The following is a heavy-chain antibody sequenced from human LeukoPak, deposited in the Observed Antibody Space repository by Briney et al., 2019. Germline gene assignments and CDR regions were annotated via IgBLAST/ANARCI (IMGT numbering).Heavy chain of an antibody. CDR2: IYHSGST. Sequence: SQTLSLTCAVSGGSISSGGYSWSWIRQPPGKGLEWIGYIYHSGSTYYNPSLKSRVTISVDRSKNQFSLKLSSVTAADTAVYYCARANQGSQAFDIWGQGTMVTVSS. V-gene: IGHV4-30-2*01. CDR3: ARANQGSQAFDI. J-gene: IGHJ3*02. CDR1: GGSISSGGYS.